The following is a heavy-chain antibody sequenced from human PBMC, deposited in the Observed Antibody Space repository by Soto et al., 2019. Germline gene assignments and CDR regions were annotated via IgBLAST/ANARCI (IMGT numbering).Heavy chain of an antibody. CDR3: ATFWLSSSRYPSWFDP. CDR1: GYTLTELS. Sequence: ASVKVSCKVSGYTLTELSMHWVRQAPGKGLEWMGGFDPEDGETIYAQKFQGRVTMTEDTSTDTAYMELSSLRSEDTAVYYCATFWLSSSRYPSWFDPWGQGTLVTVSS. CDR2: FDPEDGET. D-gene: IGHD6-13*01. J-gene: IGHJ5*02. V-gene: IGHV1-24*01.